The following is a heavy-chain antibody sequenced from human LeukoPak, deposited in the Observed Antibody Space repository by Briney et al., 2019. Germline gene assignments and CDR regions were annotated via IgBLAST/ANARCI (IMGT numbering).Heavy chain of an antibody. CDR2: ISYDGTTK. D-gene: IGHD1-26*01. CDR1: GFTFSAYS. J-gene: IGHJ3*02. CDR3: ARVRIVGATYDAFDT. V-gene: IGHV3-30*03. Sequence: PGGSLRLSCAASGFTFSAYSMSWVRQAPGKGLEWVAVISYDGTTKYHADSVKGRFTISRDNSKNTLYLQMNTLRAEDTAVYYCARVRIVGATYDAFDTWGQGTMVTVSS.